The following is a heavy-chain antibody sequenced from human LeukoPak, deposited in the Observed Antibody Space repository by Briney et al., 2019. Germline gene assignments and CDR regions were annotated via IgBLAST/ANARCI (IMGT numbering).Heavy chain of an antibody. J-gene: IGHJ4*02. CDR1: GFTFSSYS. CDR2: IRYDGSNK. Sequence: PGGSLRLSCAASGFTFSSYSMNWVRQAPGKGLEWVAFIRYDGSNKYYADSVKGRFTISRDNSKNTLYLQMNSLRAEDTAVYYCAKGVGIRFLEWFPEIGWDYFDYWGQGTLVTVSS. V-gene: IGHV3-30*02. D-gene: IGHD3-3*01. CDR3: AKGVGIRFLEWFPEIGWDYFDY.